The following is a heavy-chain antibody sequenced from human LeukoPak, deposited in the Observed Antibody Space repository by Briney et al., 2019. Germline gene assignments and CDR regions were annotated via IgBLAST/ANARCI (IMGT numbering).Heavy chain of an antibody. Sequence: GASVKVSCKASGGTFSSHAISWVRQAPGQGLEWMGRIIPILGIANYAQKFQGRVTITADKSTSTAYMEQSSLRSEDTAVYYCARSYDSSAVKPSWYFDLWGRGTLVTVSS. J-gene: IGHJ2*01. D-gene: IGHD3-22*01. CDR3: ARSYDSSAVKPSWYFDL. CDR1: GGTFSSHA. CDR2: IIPILGIA. V-gene: IGHV1-69*04.